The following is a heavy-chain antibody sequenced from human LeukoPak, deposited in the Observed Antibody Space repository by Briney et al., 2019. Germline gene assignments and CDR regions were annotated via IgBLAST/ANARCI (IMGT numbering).Heavy chain of an antibody. CDR3: ARTTEAHSWRTRYYDYYMDV. Sequence: PSETLSLTCTVSGGSISSYYWSWIRQPPGKGLEWIGLIYYSGSTNYNPSLKSRVTISVDTSKNQFSLKLSSVTAADTAVYYCARTTEAHSWRTRYYDYYMDVWGKGTTVTVSS. CDR1: GGSISSYY. J-gene: IGHJ6*03. CDR2: IYYSGST. V-gene: IGHV4-59*01. D-gene: IGHD6-13*01.